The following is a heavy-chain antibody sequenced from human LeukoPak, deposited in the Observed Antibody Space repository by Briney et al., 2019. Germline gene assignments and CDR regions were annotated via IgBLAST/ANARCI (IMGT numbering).Heavy chain of an antibody. CDR3: ARDREVMGTKYYFDY. J-gene: IGHJ4*02. Sequence: ASVKVSCKASGGTVTTYTLTWVRQAPGQGLEWMGGIIPIFGTPNYAQKFQGRVTITADESTSTAYMELSSLRSEDTAVYYCARDREVMGTKYYFDYWGQGTLVTVSS. V-gene: IGHV1-69*13. D-gene: IGHD2-21*01. CDR2: IIPIFGTP. CDR1: GGTVTTYT.